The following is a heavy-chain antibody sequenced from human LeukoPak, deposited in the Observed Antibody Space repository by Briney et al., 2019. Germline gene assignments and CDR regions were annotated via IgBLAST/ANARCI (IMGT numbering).Heavy chain of an antibody. V-gene: IGHV4-4*02. D-gene: IGHD3-22*01. CDR2: IYRSGAT. J-gene: IGHJ4*02. Sequence: SETLSLTCTVSGDSFSSNNYWTWVRQPPGKGLEWTGEIYRSGATNYNPSLRGRVTVSLDKSKNQFSLRLNSVTAADTAIYYCARNAGYSDLNYWGQGVLVTVSS. CDR1: GDSFSSNNY. CDR3: ARNAGYSDLNY.